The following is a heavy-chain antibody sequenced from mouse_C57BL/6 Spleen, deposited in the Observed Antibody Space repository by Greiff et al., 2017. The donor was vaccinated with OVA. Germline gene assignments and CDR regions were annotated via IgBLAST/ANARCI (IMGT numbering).Heavy chain of an antibody. V-gene: IGHV1-69*01. CDR3: ARSGYYGSSYEAMDY. J-gene: IGHJ4*01. D-gene: IGHD1-1*01. CDR1: GYTFTSYW. CDR2: IDPSDSYT. Sequence: QVQLQQPGAELVMPGASVKLSCKASGYTFTSYWMHWVKQRPGQGLEWIGEIDPSDSYTNYNQKFKGKSTLTVDKSSSTAYMQLSSLTSEDSAVYYCARSGYYGSSYEAMDYWGQGTSVTVSS.